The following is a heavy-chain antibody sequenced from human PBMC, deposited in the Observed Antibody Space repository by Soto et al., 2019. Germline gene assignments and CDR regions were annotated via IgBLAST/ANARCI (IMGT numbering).Heavy chain of an antibody. J-gene: IGHJ4*02. CDR2: ISGSGGST. CDR1: GFTFSSYA. Sequence: GGSLRLSCAASGFTFSSYAMSWVRQAPGKGLEWVSAISGSGGSTYYADSVKGRFTISRDNSKNTLYLQMNSLRAEDTAVYYCAKGTRGSSISDKFDYWGQVTLVTVSS. CDR3: AKGTRGSSISDKFDY. V-gene: IGHV3-23*01. D-gene: IGHD6-6*01.